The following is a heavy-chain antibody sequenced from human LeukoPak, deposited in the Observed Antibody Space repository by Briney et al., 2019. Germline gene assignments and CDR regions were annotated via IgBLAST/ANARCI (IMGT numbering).Heavy chain of an antibody. J-gene: IGHJ4*02. V-gene: IGHV1-2*02. Sequence: ASVKVSCKASGYTFTGYYMHWVRQAPGQGLEWMGWINPNSGDPNYAQNFQGRVTMTRDTSISTAYMELSSLRSDDKAVYYCARGGDGNRRDFDYWGQGILVTVSS. CDR2: INPNSGDP. CDR1: GYTFTGYY. CDR3: ARGGDGNRRDFDY. D-gene: IGHD5-24*01.